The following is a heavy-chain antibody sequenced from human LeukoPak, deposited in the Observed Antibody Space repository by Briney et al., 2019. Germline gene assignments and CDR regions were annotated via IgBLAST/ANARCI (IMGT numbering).Heavy chain of an antibody. D-gene: IGHD5-18*01. CDR1: GFTFSDYY. CDR3: AKEVQLWRNDAFDI. J-gene: IGHJ3*02. V-gene: IGHV3-11*01. CDR2: ISSSGSTI. Sequence: TGGSLRLSCAASGFTFSDYYMSWIRQAPGKGLEWVSYISSSGSTIYYADSVKGRFTISRDNAKNSLYLQMNSLRAEDTAVYYCAKEVQLWRNDAFDIWGQGTMVTVSS.